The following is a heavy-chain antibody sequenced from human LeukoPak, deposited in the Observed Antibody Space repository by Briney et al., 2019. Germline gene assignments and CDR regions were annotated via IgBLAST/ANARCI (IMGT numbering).Heavy chain of an antibody. CDR3: AELGITMIGGV. Sequence: GGSLRLSCAASGFTFSNYAMTWVRQAPGKGLEWVSSLSSRSRYIYYADSLKGRFTISRDNSKNTLYLQMNSLRAEDTAVYYCAELGITMIGGVWGKGTTVTISS. V-gene: IGHV3-21*01. CDR1: GFTFSNYA. CDR2: LSSRSRYI. D-gene: IGHD3-10*02. J-gene: IGHJ6*04.